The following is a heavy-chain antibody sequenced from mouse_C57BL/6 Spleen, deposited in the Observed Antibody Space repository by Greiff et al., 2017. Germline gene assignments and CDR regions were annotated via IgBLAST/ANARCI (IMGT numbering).Heavy chain of an antibody. CDR2: IYPSDSYP. V-gene: IGHV1-69*01. CDR3: ARGTTTVDYYAMDY. CDR1: GYTFTSYW. Sequence: QVQLQQPGAELVMPGASVKLSCKASGYTFTSYWMHWVKQRPGQGLEWIGEIYPSDSYPNYNQKFKGKSTWTVDTSSSTAYMQLSSLTSEDSAVYYCARGTTTVDYYAMDYWGQGTSVTVSS. J-gene: IGHJ4*01. D-gene: IGHD1-1*01.